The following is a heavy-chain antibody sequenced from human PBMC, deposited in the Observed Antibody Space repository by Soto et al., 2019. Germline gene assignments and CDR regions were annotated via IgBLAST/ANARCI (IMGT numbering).Heavy chain of an antibody. D-gene: IGHD2-15*01. CDR1: GFTLGTYV. J-gene: IGHJ4*02. Sequence: EVQLLESGGGLVQPGGSLRLSCAASGFTLGTYVMTWVRQAPGKGLEWVSAISGSGGSTNYADPVKGRFTISRDNTKNTLYLQMNSLRVDDTAVYYCAKDRKGSYCSGGTCYSFDYCGQGALVTVPS. CDR2: ISGSGGST. CDR3: AKDRKGSYCSGGTCYSFDY. V-gene: IGHV3-23*01.